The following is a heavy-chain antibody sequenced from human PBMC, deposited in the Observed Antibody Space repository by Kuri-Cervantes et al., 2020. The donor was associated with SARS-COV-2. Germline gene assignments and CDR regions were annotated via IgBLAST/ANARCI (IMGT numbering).Heavy chain of an antibody. Sequence: ASVKVSCKASGYTFTDYYLHWVRQAPGQGLEWMGWINPNSGGTNYAQKLQGRVTMNRDTSISTAYMALSKLRSDDKPGYYCARDGSKGKYFQHWGQGTLVTVSS. CDR1: GYTFTDYY. V-gene: IGHV1-2*02. J-gene: IGHJ1*01. D-gene: IGHD3-10*01. CDR3: ARDGSKGKYFQH. CDR2: INPNSGGT.